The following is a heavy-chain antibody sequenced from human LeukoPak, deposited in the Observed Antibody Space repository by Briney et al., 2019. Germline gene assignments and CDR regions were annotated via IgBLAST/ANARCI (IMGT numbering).Heavy chain of an antibody. CDR1: GFTFSSYG. D-gene: IGHD5-24*01. CDR3: AKNRRDGYKNGAFDY. J-gene: IGHJ4*02. V-gene: IGHV3-30*18. CDR2: ISYDGSNK. Sequence: TGGSLRLSCAASGFTFSSYGMHWVRQAPGKGLEWVAVISYDGSNKYYADSVKGRFTISRDNSKNTLYLQMNSLRAEDTAVYYCAKNRRDGYKNGAFDYWGQGTLVTVSS.